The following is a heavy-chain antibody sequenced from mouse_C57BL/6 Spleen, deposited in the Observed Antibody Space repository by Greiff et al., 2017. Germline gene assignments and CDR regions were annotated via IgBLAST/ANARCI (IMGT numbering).Heavy chain of an antibody. CDR3: TRWGYGRENYYAMDY. CDR1: GYTFTDYE. Sequence: VQLQQSGAELVRPGASVTLSCKASGYTFTDYEMHWVKQTPVHGLEWIGAIDPETGGTAYNQKFKGKAILTADKSSSTAYMELRSLTSEDSAVXYCTRWGYGRENYYAMDYWGQGTSVTVSS. CDR2: IDPETGGT. J-gene: IGHJ4*01. V-gene: IGHV1-15*01. D-gene: IGHD1-1*01.